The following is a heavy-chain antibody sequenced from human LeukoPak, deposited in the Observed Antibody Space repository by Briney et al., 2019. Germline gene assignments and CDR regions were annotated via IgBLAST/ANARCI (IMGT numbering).Heavy chain of an antibody. D-gene: IGHD3-22*01. CDR2: INPSGGST. J-gene: IGHJ5*02. Sequence: ASVKVSCKASGYTFTSYYMHWVRQAPGQGLEWMGIINPSGGSTSYAQKFQGRVTMTRDMSTSTVYMELSSLRSEDTAVYYCARGGGVYYYDSSGYWFDPWGQGTLVTVSS. V-gene: IGHV1-46*01. CDR3: ARGGGVYYYDSSGYWFDP. CDR1: GYTFTSYY.